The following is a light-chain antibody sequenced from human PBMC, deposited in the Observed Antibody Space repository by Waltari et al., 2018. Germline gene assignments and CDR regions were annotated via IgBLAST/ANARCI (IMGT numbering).Light chain of an antibody. CDR2: EVS. V-gene: IGLV2-23*02. Sequence: QSALTQPASVSGSPGQSVTISCTGASSDIGRYDIVSWYQQHPGNAPKLIICEVSKRPSGVSDRFSVSKSGDTASLTISGLQFEDEADYYCCSYAGNYIWVFGGGTRLTVL. CDR3: CSYAGNYIWV. J-gene: IGLJ3*02. CDR1: SSDIGRYDI.